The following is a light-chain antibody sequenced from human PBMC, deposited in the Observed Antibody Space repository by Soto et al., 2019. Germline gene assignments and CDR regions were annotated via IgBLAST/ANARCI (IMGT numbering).Light chain of an antibody. CDR1: QSVSDK. CDR2: GAS. Sequence: EIVMTQSPATLSVSPGERANLSCRASQSVSDKAGWDQQKAGQAPGLLIIGASTRATGIPARFSGSGSGTEFTLTISSLQSEDFAVYYRQQYKSWPYTFVQATRLEIK. J-gene: IGKJ2*01. CDR3: QQYKSWPYT. V-gene: IGKV3-15*01.